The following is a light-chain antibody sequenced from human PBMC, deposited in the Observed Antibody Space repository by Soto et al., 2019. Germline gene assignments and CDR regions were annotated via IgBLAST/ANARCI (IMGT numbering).Light chain of an antibody. CDR3: QQSYTTPV. CDR1: QSISSY. CDR2: GAS. Sequence: DIQMTQSPSSLSASVGDRVTITCRASQSISSYLNWYQQNPGKAPKLLIYGASSLQSGVPSRFSGSGSGTDFTLTISSLQPEDFATYYCQQSYTTPVFGQGTRLEIK. V-gene: IGKV1-39*01. J-gene: IGKJ5*01.